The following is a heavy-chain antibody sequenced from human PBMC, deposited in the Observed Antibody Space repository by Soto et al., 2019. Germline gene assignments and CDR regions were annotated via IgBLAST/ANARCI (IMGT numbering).Heavy chain of an antibody. J-gene: IGHJ4*02. CDR2: ISGNGGST. V-gene: IGHV3-23*01. CDR3: AKGQLTYYYDSSGYYYFPY. Sequence: PGGSLRLSCAASGFTFSSYAMSWVRQAPGKGLEWVSAISGNGGSTYYADSVKGRFTISRDNSKNTLYLQMNSLRAEDTAVYYCAKGQLTYYYDSSGYYYFPYWGQGTLVTVSS. CDR1: GFTFSSYA. D-gene: IGHD3-22*01.